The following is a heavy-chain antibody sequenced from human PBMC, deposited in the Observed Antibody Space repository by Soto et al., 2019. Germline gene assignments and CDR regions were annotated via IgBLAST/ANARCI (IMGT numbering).Heavy chain of an antibody. Sequence: ASVKVSCKASGGTFSSYTISWVRQAPGQGLEWMGRIIPILGIANYAQKFQGRVTITADKSTSTAYMELSSLRSEDTAVYYCARDAAVTTIWFDPWGQGSLVTVSS. CDR2: IIPILGIA. D-gene: IGHD4-17*01. CDR1: GGTFSSYT. V-gene: IGHV1-69*04. CDR3: ARDAAVTTIWFDP. J-gene: IGHJ5*02.